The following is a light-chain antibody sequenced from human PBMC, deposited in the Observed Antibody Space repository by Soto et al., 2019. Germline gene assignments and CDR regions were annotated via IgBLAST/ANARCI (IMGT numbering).Light chain of an antibody. CDR2: DAS. V-gene: IGKV1-5*01. Sequence: DIQMTQSPSTLSASVGDRVTITCRASQSISSWLAWYQQKPGKAPKLLIYDASILESGVPSRFSGSGSGTEFTLTISSLQPDDFATYYCQQYNSYSRTFGQGTKVDIK. CDR3: QQYNSYSRT. J-gene: IGKJ1*01. CDR1: QSISSW.